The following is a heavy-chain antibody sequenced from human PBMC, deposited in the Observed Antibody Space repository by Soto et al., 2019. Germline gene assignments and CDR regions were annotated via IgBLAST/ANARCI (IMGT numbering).Heavy chain of an antibody. Sequence: SETLCLTYTVSGGSIRNYYWSWIRQPPGKGLEWIGYVYSSGSTHYNPSLQSRVTISADTSKNQVSLKVNSVTAADTAVYYCARDHPHSYGVYYFDYWGQGTPVTSPQ. CDR3: ARDHPHSYGVYYFDY. CDR1: GGSIRNYY. CDR2: VYSSGST. V-gene: IGHV4-59*01. J-gene: IGHJ4*02. D-gene: IGHD5-18*01.